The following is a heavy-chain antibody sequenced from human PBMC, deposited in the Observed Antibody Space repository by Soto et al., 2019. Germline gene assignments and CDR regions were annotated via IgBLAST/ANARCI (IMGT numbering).Heavy chain of an antibody. J-gene: IGHJ4*02. CDR1: GYTFTSYA. CDR3: ASKYYDSSGYSH. Sequence: AASVKVSCKASGYTFTSYAMHWVRQAPGQRLEWMGWINAGNGSTKYSQKFQGRVTITRDTSASTAYMELSSLRSEDTAVYYCASKYYDSSGYSHWGQGTLVTVSS. CDR2: INAGNGST. V-gene: IGHV1-3*01. D-gene: IGHD3-22*01.